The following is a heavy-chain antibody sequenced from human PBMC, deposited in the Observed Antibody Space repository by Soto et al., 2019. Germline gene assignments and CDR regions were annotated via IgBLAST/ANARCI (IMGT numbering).Heavy chain of an antibody. CDR1: GYTFTSYG. V-gene: IGHV1-18*01. J-gene: IGHJ4*02. Sequence: GASVKVSCKASGYTFTSYGISWVRQAPGQGLEWMGWISAYNGNTNYAQKLQGRVTMTTDTSTSTAYMELRSLRSDDTAVYYCVRGVCSGGSCYPNFDYWGQGTLVTVSS. D-gene: IGHD2-15*01. CDR3: VRGVCSGGSCYPNFDY. CDR2: ISAYNGNT.